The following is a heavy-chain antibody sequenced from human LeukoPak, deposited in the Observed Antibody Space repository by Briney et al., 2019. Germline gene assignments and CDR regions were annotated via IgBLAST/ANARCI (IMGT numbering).Heavy chain of an antibody. CDR3: ARDYSSSPRSWFDP. CDR1: GGSISSGDYY. V-gene: IGHV4-30-4*08. Sequence: SETLSLTCTVSGGSISSGDYYWSWIRQPPGTGLEWIGYIYYSGSTYYNPSLKSRVTISVDTSKNQFSLKLSSVTAADTAVYYCARDYSSSPRSWFDPWGQGTLVTVSS. CDR2: IYYSGST. J-gene: IGHJ5*02. D-gene: IGHD6-6*01.